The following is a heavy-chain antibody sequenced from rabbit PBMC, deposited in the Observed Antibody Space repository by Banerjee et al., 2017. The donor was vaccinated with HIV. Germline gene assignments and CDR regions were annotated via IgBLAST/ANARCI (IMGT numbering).Heavy chain of an antibody. CDR2: INTGSGST. CDR3: ASYYSDGYAGDAYATGGYYFNL. CDR1: GIDFSSYG. V-gene: IGHV1S7*01. D-gene: IGHD6-1*01. Sequence: QPVESGGGLVTLGGSLKLSCKASGIDFSSYGISWVRQAPGKGLEWIGYINTGSGSTDYANWVNGRFTISLDNAQNTVDLQMNSLTAADTATYFCASYYSDGYAGDAYATGGYYFNLWGPGTLVT. J-gene: IGHJ4*01.